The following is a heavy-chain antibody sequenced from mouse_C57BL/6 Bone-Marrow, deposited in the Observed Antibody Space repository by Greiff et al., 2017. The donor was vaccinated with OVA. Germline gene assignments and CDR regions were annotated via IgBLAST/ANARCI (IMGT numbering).Heavy chain of an antibody. CDR2: INYDGSST. D-gene: IGHD1-1*01. J-gene: IGHJ1*03. Sequence: EVKLMESEGGLVQPGSSMKLSCTASGFTFSDYYMAWVRQVPEKGLEWVANINYDGSSTYYLDSLKSRFIISRDNAKNILYLQMSSLKSEDTATYYCAREVFYGSSPYWYFDVWGTGTTVTVSS. V-gene: IGHV5-16*01. CDR3: AREVFYGSSPYWYFDV. CDR1: GFTFSDYY.